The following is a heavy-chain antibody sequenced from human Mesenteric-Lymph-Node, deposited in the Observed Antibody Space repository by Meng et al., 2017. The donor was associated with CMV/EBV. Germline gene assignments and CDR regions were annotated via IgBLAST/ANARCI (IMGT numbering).Heavy chain of an antibody. D-gene: IGHD3-9*01. J-gene: IGHJ6*02. CDR2: MNPNSGNT. CDR3: ARGLDPIYYDILTGYYIYYYGMDV. CDR1: GYTFTGYY. V-gene: IGHV1-8*03. Sequence: ASVKVSCKASGYTFTGYYMHWVRQAPGQGLEWMGWMNPNSGNTGYAQKFQGRVTITRNTSISTAYMELSSLRSEDTAVYYCARGLDPIYYDILTGYYIYYYGMDVWGQGTTVTVSS.